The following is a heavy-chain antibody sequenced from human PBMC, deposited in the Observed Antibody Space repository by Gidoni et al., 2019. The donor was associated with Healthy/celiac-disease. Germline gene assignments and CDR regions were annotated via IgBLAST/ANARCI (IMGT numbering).Heavy chain of an antibody. CDR3: ARDEGSSGWYGGGYAFDI. V-gene: IGHV3-66*01. CDR1: GFTVSSNY. D-gene: IGHD6-19*01. CDR2: IYSGGST. J-gene: IGHJ3*02. Sequence: EVQLVESGGGLVQPGGSLRLSCAASGFTVSSNYMRWVRQAPGKGLEWVSVIYSGGSTYYADSVKGRFTISRDNSKNTLYLQMNSLRAEDTAVYYCARDEGSSGWYGGGYAFDIWGQGTMVTVSS.